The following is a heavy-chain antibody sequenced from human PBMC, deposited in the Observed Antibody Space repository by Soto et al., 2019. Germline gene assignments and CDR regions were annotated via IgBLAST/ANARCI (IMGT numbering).Heavy chain of an antibody. J-gene: IGHJ4*02. V-gene: IGHV4-34*01. CDR1: GGSFSGYY. CDR3: ARSMPAYYDFWSGYYPGPIYFDY. D-gene: IGHD3-3*01. CDR2: INHSGST. Sequence: PSETLSLTCAVYGGSFSGYYWSWIRQPPGKGLEWIGEINHSGSTNYNPSLKSRVTISVDTSKNQFSLKLSSVTAADTAVYYCARSMPAYYDFWSGYYPGPIYFDYWGQGTLVTVSS.